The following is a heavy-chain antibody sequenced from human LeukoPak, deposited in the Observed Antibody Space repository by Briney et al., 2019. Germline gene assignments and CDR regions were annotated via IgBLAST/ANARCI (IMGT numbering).Heavy chain of an antibody. V-gene: IGHV4-39*07. D-gene: IGHD6-13*01. CDR2: IYYSGST. CDR3: ASSSSLDGYYYYMDV. CDR1: GGSISSSNYY. J-gene: IGHJ6*03. Sequence: SETLSLTCTVSGGSISSSNYYWGWIRQPPGKGLEWIGSIYYSGSTNYNPSLKSRVTISVDTSKNQFSLKLSSVTAADTAVYYCASSSSLDGYYYYMDVWGKGTTVTISS.